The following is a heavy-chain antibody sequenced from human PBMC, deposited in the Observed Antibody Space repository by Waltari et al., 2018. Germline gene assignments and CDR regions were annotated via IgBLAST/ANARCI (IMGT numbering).Heavy chain of an antibody. J-gene: IGHJ4*02. V-gene: IGHV4-38-2*02. CDR2: IYHSGST. CDR1: GYSISSGYY. D-gene: IGHD3-10*01. Sequence: QVQLQESGPGLVKPSETLSLTCAVSGYSISSGYYWGWIRPPPGKGLEWIGSIYHSGSTYYNPSLKSRVTISVDTSKNQFSLKLSSVTAADTAVYYCARDTPVGGSGSYYSRSRPELFDYWGQGTLVTVSS. CDR3: ARDTPVGGSGSYYSRSRPELFDY.